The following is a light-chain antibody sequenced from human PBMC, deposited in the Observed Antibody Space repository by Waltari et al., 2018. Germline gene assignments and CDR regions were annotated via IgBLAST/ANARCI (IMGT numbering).Light chain of an antibody. CDR2: DAS. J-gene: IGKJ4*01. Sequence: DIVLTQSPATLSLSPGERATLSCRASQSISTYLAWYQNKPGQSPRLVMYDASNSATGIPARFSGSGSGTDFTLTISSLEPEDFAVYYCQQRSNWPLTFGGGTKVEIK. CDR3: QQRSNWPLT. CDR1: QSISTY. V-gene: IGKV3-11*01.